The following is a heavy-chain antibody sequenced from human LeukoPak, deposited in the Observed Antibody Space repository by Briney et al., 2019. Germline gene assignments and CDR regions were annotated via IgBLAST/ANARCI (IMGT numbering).Heavy chain of an antibody. Sequence: PGGSLRLSCAGSGFSVSNYYMNWVRQAPGKGLEWVSLIRDSGETFYADSVKGRFTISRDNSKNTVYLQMNRLRVEDTAVHFCARDRAVTQVWVEFDSWGQGTLVTVSS. J-gene: IGHJ5*01. V-gene: IGHV3-66*03. D-gene: IGHD3-16*01. CDR3: ARDRAVTQVWVEFDS. CDR1: GFSVSNYY. CDR2: IRDSGET.